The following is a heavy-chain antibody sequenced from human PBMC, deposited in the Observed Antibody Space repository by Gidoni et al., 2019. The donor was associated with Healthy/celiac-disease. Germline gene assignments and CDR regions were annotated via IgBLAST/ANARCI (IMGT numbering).Heavy chain of an antibody. D-gene: IGHD3-22*01. V-gene: IGHV3-23*01. CDR2: IRGSGGST. CDR3: AKVVGPHYDSSGFFDY. Sequence: EVQQLASGGGLVQPGGSLRLSCAASGFTFSSYARSWVRQAPGKGLEWVSAIRGSGGSTYYADSVKGRFTISRDNSKNTLYLQMNSLRAEDTAVYYCAKVVGPHYDSSGFFDYWGQGTLVTVSS. CDR1: GFTFSSYA. J-gene: IGHJ4*02.